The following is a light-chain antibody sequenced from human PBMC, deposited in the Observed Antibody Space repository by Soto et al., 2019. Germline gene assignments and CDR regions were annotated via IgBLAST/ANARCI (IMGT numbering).Light chain of an antibody. CDR3: SSYTTSSSYV. CDR1: SSDVGGYIY. V-gene: IGLV2-14*01. Sequence: QSVLTQPASVSGSPGQSITISCTGTSSDVGGYIYVSWYQQHPGKAPKLMIYDVTSRPSGVSYRFSGSKSGNTASLTISGLQAEDEADYYCSSYTTSSSYVFGPGTKVTVL. J-gene: IGLJ1*01. CDR2: DVT.